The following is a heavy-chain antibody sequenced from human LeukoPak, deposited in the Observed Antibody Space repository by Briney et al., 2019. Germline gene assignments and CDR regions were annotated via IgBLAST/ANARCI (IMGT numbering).Heavy chain of an antibody. CDR1: GFTFNNYG. V-gene: IGHV3-30*18. CDR3: AKDNGIYELCFEY. D-gene: IGHD5/OR15-5a*01. Sequence: GGSLRLSCEVSGFTFNNYGMHWVRQAPGKGLEWVAVISYDGSNKYYADSVKGRFTISRDNSKNTLYLQMHSLRPEYTAMFYCAKDNGIYELCFEYWGQGTLVTVSS. J-gene: IGHJ4*02. CDR2: ISYDGSNK.